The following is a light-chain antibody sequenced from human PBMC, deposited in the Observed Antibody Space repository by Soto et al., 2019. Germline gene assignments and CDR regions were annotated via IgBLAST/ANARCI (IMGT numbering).Light chain of an antibody. CDR1: QSVSES. CDR2: GAS. Sequence: EIVLTHSPGTLSLSPWEIATLSCGASQSVSESLAWYQQKPGQAPRLLIHGASTRATGIPARFSGSGSGTEFTITISSLQSEDFAVYYCQQYNNLPRTFGQGTKWIS. CDR3: QQYNNLPRT. V-gene: IGKV3-15*01. J-gene: IGKJ1*01.